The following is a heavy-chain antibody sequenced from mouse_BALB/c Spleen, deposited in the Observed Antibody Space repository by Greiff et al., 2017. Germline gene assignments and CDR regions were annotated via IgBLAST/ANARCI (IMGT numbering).Heavy chain of an antibody. V-gene: IGHV14-4*02. CDR2: IDPENGDT. CDR1: GFNIKDYY. J-gene: IGHJ4*01. CDR3: NGILRAMDY. Sequence: VQLQQSGAELVRSGASVKLSCTASGFNIKDYYMHWVKQRPEQGLEWIGWIDPENGDTEYAPKFQGKATMTADTASNTTYLQLSSLTSEDTAVYYCNGILRAMDYWGQGTAVTVAS.